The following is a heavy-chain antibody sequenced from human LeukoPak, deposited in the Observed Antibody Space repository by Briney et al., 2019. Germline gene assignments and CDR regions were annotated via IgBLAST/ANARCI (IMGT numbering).Heavy chain of an antibody. CDR3: ARDTDGSLDY. V-gene: IGHV3-7*01. J-gene: IGHJ4*02. D-gene: IGHD1-26*01. Sequence: PGGSLRLSCAASGFTFTKSWMAWVRQAPGKGLEWVANINQDGSTKHYADSLKGRFTISRDNSRNPLYLQMYSLRVDDTAVYYCARDTDGSLDYWGQGILVTVAS. CDR2: INQDGSTK. CDR1: GFTFTKSW.